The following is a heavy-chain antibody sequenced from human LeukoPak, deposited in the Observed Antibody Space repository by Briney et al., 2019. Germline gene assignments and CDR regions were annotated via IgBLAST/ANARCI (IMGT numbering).Heavy chain of an antibody. CDR1: GGSISSSSYY. Sequence: SETLSLTCTASGGSISSSSYYWGWIRQPPGKGLEWIGSIYYSGSTYYNPSLKSRVTISVDTSKNQFSLKLSSVTAADTAVYYCARQGDDYVWGSYRFFDYWGQGTLVTVSS. J-gene: IGHJ4*02. CDR2: IYYSGST. D-gene: IGHD3-16*02. V-gene: IGHV4-39*01. CDR3: ARQGDDYVWGSYRFFDY.